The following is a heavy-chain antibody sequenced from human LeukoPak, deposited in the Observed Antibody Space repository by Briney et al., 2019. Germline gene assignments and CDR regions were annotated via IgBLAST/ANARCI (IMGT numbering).Heavy chain of an antibody. J-gene: IGHJ3*02. D-gene: IGHD2-8*01. CDR2: INPSGSST. Sequence: ASVKVSCKASGDTFTSYYMHWVRQAPGQGLEWMGIINPSGSSTTSAQKFQGRVTMTRHMSTSTVYMELSSLRSEDTAVYYCARQRVLMVYEAFDIWGLGTMVTVSS. CDR3: ARQRVLMVYEAFDI. CDR1: GDTFTSYY. V-gene: IGHV1-46*01.